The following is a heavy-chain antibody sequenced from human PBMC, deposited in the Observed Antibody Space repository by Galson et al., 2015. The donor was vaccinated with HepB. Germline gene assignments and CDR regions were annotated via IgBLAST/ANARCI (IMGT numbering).Heavy chain of an antibody. CDR1: GFTVSSNY. V-gene: IGHV3-66*01. CDR3: AKEDSTSRLIYYGSGMGWFDP. J-gene: IGHJ5*02. D-gene: IGHD3-10*01. Sequence: SLRLSCAASGFTVSSNYMSWVRQAPGKGLEWVSVIYSGGSTYYADSVKGRFTISRDNSKNTLYLQMNSLRAEDTAVYYCAKEDSTSRLIYYGSGMGWFDPWGQGTLVTVSS. CDR2: IYSGGST.